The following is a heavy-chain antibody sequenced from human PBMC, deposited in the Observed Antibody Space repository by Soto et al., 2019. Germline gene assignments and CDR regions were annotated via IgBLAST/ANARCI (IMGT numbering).Heavy chain of an antibody. J-gene: IGHJ4*02. Sequence: GGSLRLSCAASGFTFSSYGMHWVRQAPGKGLEWVAIISYDGSNKYYADSVKGRFTISRDNSKNTLYLQMNSLRAEDTAVYYCAKDGDSYYNFWSDYSPFDYWGQGTLVTVSS. CDR2: ISYDGSNK. CDR1: GFTFSSYG. V-gene: IGHV3-30*18. CDR3: AKDGDSYYNFWSDYSPFDY. D-gene: IGHD3-3*01.